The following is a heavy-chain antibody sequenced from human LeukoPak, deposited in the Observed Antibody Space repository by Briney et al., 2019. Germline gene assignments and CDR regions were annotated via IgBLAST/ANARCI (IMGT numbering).Heavy chain of an antibody. J-gene: IGHJ4*02. CDR1: GFTFSSYG. D-gene: IGHD2-2*01. V-gene: IGHV3-30*02. Sequence: GGXLRLSCAASGFTFSSYGMHWVRQAPGKGLEWVAFIRYDGSNKYYADSVKGPFTISRDNSKNTLYLQMNSLRAEDTAVYYCAKDRIVVVPAAMGVLDYWGQGTLVTVSS. CDR3: AKDRIVVVPAAMGVLDY. CDR2: IRYDGSNK.